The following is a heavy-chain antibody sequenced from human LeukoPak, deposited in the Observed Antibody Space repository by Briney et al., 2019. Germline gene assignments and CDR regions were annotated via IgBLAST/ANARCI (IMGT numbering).Heavy chain of an antibody. V-gene: IGHV4-39*01. CDR2: IYYSGST. J-gene: IGHJ5*02. CDR3: ARHLLEWTRNWFDP. Sequence: SGTLSLTCTVSGGSISSSSYYWGWIRQPPGKGLEWIGSIYYSGSTYYNPSLKSRVTISVDTSKNQFSLKLSSVTAADTAVYYCARHLLEWTRNWFDPWGQGTLVTVSS. CDR1: GGSISSSSYY. D-gene: IGHD3-3*01.